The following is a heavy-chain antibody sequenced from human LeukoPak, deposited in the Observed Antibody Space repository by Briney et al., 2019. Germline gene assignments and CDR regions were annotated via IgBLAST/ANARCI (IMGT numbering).Heavy chain of an antibody. J-gene: IGHJ4*02. V-gene: IGHV4-39*01. Sequence: SETLSLTCTVSGGSISSSSYYWGWFRQPPGKGLEWIANINYGGSTYYNPSLKSRVTISADTSKSQFSLKLSSVTAADTAVYYCTRHVHNYGIDYWSQGTLVTVSS. CDR3: TRHVHNYGIDY. CDR2: INYGGST. CDR1: GGSISSSSYY. D-gene: IGHD5-18*01.